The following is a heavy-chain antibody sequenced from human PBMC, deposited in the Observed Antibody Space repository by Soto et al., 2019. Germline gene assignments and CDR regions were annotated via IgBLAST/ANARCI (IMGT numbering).Heavy chain of an antibody. CDR3: GRGPSPRAPAGGTPYYYAMDV. J-gene: IGHJ6*02. Sequence: ASVKVSCKSSGYDFTAHYINWVRQASGQGLECMGWMNPINGAAGSARRFQGRVSMTRNTATGTAYLELTSLRSDDTAVYYCGRGPSPRAPAGGTPYYYAMDVWGQGTTVTVSS. V-gene: IGHV1-8*02. CDR1: GYDFTAHY. D-gene: IGHD6-13*01. CDR2: MNPINGAA.